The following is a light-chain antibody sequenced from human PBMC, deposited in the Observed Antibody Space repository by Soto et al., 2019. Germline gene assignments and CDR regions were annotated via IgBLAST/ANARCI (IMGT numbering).Light chain of an antibody. CDR3: QQADRFHTLT. CDR1: QGLSDW. CDR2: AAS. V-gene: IGKV1-12*01. J-gene: IGKJ4*02. Sequence: IPITHSPSSVSASVGDRVTITCRARQGLSDWLAWYQQKAGKDPKLLIYAASSLQSGVPSRLMGSVSGTDFTLHICSLQPEDFAAYHSQQADRFHTLTDGGGIKVEIK.